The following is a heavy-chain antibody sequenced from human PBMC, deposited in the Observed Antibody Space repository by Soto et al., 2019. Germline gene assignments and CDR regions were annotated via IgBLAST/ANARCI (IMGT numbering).Heavy chain of an antibody. V-gene: IGHV4-39*06. CDR1: GGSISSSSCH. J-gene: IGHJ5*02. D-gene: IGHD6-13*01. CDR3: ARGVRSSSWYSA. CDR2: IKYSGTT. Sequence: LSLTCTVSGGSISSSSCHWGWIRQPPGKGLEWIASIKYSGTTFYNPSLKSRVTLSVDTSKNQFALKLSSVTAADTAVYYCARGVRSSSWYSAWGQGTLVTVSS.